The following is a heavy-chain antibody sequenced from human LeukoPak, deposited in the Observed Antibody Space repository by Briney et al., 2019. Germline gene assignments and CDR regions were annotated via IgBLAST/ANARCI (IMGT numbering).Heavy chain of an antibody. CDR2: INHSGST. CDR3: ARGTSVVSLYDAFDI. CDR1: GGSFSGYY. Sequence: SETLSLTCAVYGGSFSGYYWSWIRQPPGKGLEWIGEINHSGSTNYNPSLKSRVTISVDTSKNQFSLRLSSVTAADTAVYYCARGTSVVSLYDAFDIWGQGTMVTVSS. D-gene: IGHD4-23*01. J-gene: IGHJ3*02. V-gene: IGHV4-34*01.